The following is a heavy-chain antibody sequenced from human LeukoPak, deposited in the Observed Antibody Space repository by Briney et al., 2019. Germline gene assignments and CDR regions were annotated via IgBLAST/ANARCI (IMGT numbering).Heavy chain of an antibody. J-gene: IGHJ6*02. CDR3: ARDREYYYYGMDV. V-gene: IGHV3-23*01. Sequence: GGSLRLSCAASGFTFSSYAMSWVRQAPGKGLEWVSAISGSGGSTYYADSVKGRFTISRDNAQNSLYLQMNSLRAEDTAVYYCARDREYYYYGMDVWGQGTTVTVSS. CDR2: ISGSGGST. CDR1: GFTFSSYA.